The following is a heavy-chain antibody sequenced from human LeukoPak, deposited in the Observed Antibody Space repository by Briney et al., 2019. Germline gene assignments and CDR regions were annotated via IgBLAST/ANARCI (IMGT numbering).Heavy chain of an antibody. Sequence: LETLSLTPTLSVGSTCSSYWCTIPHPPRKGLECIWYIYYSGSTNCNPSLKSRVTISVDTSKNKLSLKLSSVTAADTAVYYCARLGYYYDSSGYTSVFDYWGQGTLVTVSS. CDR2: IYYSGST. J-gene: IGHJ4*02. CDR1: VGSTCSSY. CDR3: ARLGYYYDSSGYTSVFDY. V-gene: IGHV4-59*08. D-gene: IGHD3-22*01.